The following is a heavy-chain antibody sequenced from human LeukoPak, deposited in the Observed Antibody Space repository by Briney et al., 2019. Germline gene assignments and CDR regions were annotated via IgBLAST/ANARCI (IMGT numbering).Heavy chain of an antibody. CDR1: GFTFSSYS. D-gene: IGHD6-6*01. CDR2: ISSTSSTV. CDR3: ARGTDSSSSYPGY. J-gene: IGHJ4*02. V-gene: IGHV3-48*01. Sequence: PGGSLRLSCAVSGFTFSSYSMTWVRQAPGKGLEWVSYISSTSSTVYYADSVKGRFTISRDNVKNSLYLQMNSLRAEDTAVYYCARGTDSSSSYPGYWGQGTLVTVSS.